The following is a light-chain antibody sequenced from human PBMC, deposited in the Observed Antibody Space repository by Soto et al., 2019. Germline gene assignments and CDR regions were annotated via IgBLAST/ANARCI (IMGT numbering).Light chain of an antibody. CDR1: QNINNY. Sequence: DIQRTQSPSSLSASVGDRVTITCQASQNINNYLNWYQPKPWRAPNLLIYDASNLEAGVPSRFRGSGSGTDFTFTIRRLKPEDIATDYCQHYENIPTFGQGTRLEIK. J-gene: IGKJ5*01. V-gene: IGKV1-33*01. CDR3: QHYENIPT. CDR2: DAS.